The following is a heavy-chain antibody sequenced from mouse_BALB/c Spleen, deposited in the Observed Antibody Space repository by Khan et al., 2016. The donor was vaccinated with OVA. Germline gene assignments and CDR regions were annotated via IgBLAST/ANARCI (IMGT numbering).Heavy chain of an antibody. CDR3: AGIFIGTRDYTINY. CDR1: GFSLTSDG. Sequence: QVQLKQSGPGLVQPSQSLSITCTVSGFSLTSDGVHWVRQSPGKGLEWLGVIWSGGSTDYNAAFISRLSISKGNSESQVFSKINILQDNDTAIYYCAGIFIGTRDYTINYWGQGTSVTVSS. D-gene: IGHD2-14*01. CDR2: IWSGGST. J-gene: IGHJ4*01. V-gene: IGHV2-2*02.